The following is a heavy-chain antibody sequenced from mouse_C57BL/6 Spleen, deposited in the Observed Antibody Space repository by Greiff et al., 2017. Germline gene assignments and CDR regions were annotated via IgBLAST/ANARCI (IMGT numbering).Heavy chain of an antibody. V-gene: IGHV1-80*01. CDR3: ATPLHYYGSSYDAMDY. CDR1: GYAFSSYW. CDR2: IYPGDGDT. J-gene: IGHJ4*01. D-gene: IGHD1-1*01. Sequence: QVQLQQSGAELVKPGASVKISCKASGYAFSSYWMNWVKQRPGKGLEWIGQIYPGDGDTNYNGKFKGKATLTADKSSSTAYMQLSSLTSEDSAVYFCATPLHYYGSSYDAMDYWGQGTSVTVSS.